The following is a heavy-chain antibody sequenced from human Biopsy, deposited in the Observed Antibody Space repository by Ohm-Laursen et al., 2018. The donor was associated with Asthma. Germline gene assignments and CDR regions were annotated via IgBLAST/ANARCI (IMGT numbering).Heavy chain of an antibody. CDR2: IYYSGST. CDR3: ARFTASITIFGVVNNWFDP. Sequence: SETLSLTCTVSGGSISSSSYYWGWIRQPPGKGLEWIGSIYYSGSTYYNPSLKSRATISVDTSKNQFSLKLSSVTAADTAVYYCARFTASITIFGVVNNWFDPWGQGTLVTVSS. V-gene: IGHV4-39*01. CDR1: GGSISSSSYY. J-gene: IGHJ5*02. D-gene: IGHD3-3*01.